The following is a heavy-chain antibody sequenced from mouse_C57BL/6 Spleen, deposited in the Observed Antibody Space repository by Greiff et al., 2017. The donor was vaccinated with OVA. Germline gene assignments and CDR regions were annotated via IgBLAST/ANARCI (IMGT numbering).Heavy chain of an antibody. V-gene: IGHV1-31*01. Sequence: VHVKQSGPELVKPGASVKISCKASGYSFTGYYMHWVKQSHGNILDWIGYIYPYNGVSSYNQKFKGKATLTVDKSSSTAYMALHSLTSEDAAVYYCARGSHNFDYWGQGTTLTVSS. J-gene: IGHJ2*01. CDR1: GYSFTGYY. CDR2: IYPYNGVS. CDR3: ARGSHNFDY.